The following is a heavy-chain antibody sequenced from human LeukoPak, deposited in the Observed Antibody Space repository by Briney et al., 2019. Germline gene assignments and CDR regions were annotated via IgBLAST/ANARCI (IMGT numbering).Heavy chain of an antibody. V-gene: IGHV1-69*06. Sequence: VASVKVSCKASGGTFSSYAISWVRQAPGQGLEWMGGIIPIFGTANYAQKFQGRVTITADKSTSTAYMELSRLRSDDTAVYYCARAPKNCGGDCSLDYWGQGTLVTVSS. CDR3: ARAPKNCGGDCSLDY. J-gene: IGHJ4*02. CDR1: GGTFSSYA. CDR2: IIPIFGTA. D-gene: IGHD2-21*02.